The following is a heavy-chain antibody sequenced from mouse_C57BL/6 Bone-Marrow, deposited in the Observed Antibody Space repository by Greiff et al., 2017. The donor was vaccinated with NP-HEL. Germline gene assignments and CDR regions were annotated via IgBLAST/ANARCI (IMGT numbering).Heavy chain of an antibody. CDR2: IHPSDSDT. Sequence: VQLQQPGAELVKPGASVKVSCKASGYTFTSYWMHWVKQRPGQGLEWIGRIHPSDSDTNYNQKFKGKATLTVDKSSSTAYMQLSSLTSEDSAVYYCATKSYGNYQDWYGDVWGTGTTVSVSS. J-gene: IGHJ1*03. CDR3: ATKSYGNYQDWYGDV. V-gene: IGHV1-74*01. D-gene: IGHD2-10*02. CDR1: GYTFTSYW.